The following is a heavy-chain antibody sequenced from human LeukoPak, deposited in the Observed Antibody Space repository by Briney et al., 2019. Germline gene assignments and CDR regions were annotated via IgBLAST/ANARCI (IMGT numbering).Heavy chain of an antibody. D-gene: IGHD3-10*01. Sequence: GASVKVSCKASGYTSTSYYMHWVRQAPGQGLEWMGWINPKSGGTNYAQKFQGRVTMTRDTSITTAYMELSRLRYDDTAVYYCTRDAGDPLTYYFDYWGQGTLVTVSS. CDR2: INPKSGGT. V-gene: IGHV1-2*02. CDR3: TRDAGDPLTYYFDY. CDR1: GYTSTSYY. J-gene: IGHJ4*02.